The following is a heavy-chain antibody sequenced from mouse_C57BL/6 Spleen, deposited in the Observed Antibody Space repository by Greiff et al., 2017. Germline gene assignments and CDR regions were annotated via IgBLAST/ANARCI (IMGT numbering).Heavy chain of an antibody. J-gene: IGHJ4*01. CDR3: TSHLPRAMDY. Sequence: EVQLQQSGAELVRPGASVKLSCSASGFNIKDDYMHWVKQRPEQGLEWIGWIDPENGDTEDDSKFQGKATITADTSSNAAYLQLSSLTSEDTAVYYCTSHLPRAMDYWGQGTSVTVSS. V-gene: IGHV14-4*01. CDR1: GFNIKDDY. CDR2: IDPENGDT.